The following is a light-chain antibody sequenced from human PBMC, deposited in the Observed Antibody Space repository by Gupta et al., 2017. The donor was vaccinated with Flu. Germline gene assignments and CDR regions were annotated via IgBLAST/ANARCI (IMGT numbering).Light chain of an antibody. CDR2: AAS. V-gene: IGKV1-39*01. J-gene: IGKJ1*01. CDR3: QQSYSTPT. CDR1: QGISSY. Sequence: DFQLTQSPSSLSASVGDRVTITCRANQGISSYLHWYQQKLGKAPKVLIYAASNLQSGVPSRFSGSASGTEFTLTISSLQPEDFATYYCQQSYSTPTFGQGTKVEIK.